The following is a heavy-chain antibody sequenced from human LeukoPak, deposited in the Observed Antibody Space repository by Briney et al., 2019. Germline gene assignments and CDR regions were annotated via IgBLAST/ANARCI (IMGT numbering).Heavy chain of an antibody. J-gene: IGHJ3*02. CDR2: IRYDGSNK. D-gene: IGHD6-6*01. CDR1: GFTFSSYG. Sequence: GGSLRLSCAASGFTFSSYGMHWVRRAPGKGLEWVAFIRYDGSNKYDADSVKGRFTISRDNSKNTLYLQMNSLRVEDTAVYYCAKDLVQRGAFDIWGQGTMVTVSS. CDR3: AKDLVQRGAFDI. V-gene: IGHV3-30*02.